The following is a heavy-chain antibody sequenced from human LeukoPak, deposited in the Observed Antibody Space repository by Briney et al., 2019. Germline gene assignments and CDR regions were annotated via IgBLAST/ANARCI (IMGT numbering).Heavy chain of an antibody. Sequence: ASVKVSCKASGYTSTNYYLHWVRQAPGQGLEWMGIINPSGGSTSYAQKFQGRVTMTSDTSTNTVYMELSSLRSEDTAVYYCARERLTMIRGVTRDAFDIWAKGQWSPSLQ. CDR2: INPSGGST. J-gene: IGHJ3*02. CDR1: GYTSTNYY. CDR3: ARERLTMIRGVTRDAFDI. V-gene: IGHV1-46*01. D-gene: IGHD3-10*01.